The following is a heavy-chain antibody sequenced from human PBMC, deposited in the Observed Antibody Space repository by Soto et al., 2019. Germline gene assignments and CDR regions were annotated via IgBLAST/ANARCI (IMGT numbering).Heavy chain of an antibody. Sequence: EVQLLESGGGLVQPGGSLRLSCAASGFTFSSYAMSWVRQAPGKGLEWVSAISGSGGSTYYADSVKGRFTISRDNSKNTLYLHMNSLRAEDTAVYYCAKGSSGWYERFDYWGQGTLVTVSS. V-gene: IGHV3-23*01. CDR1: GFTFSSYA. CDR2: ISGSGGST. D-gene: IGHD6-19*01. CDR3: AKGSSGWYERFDY. J-gene: IGHJ4*02.